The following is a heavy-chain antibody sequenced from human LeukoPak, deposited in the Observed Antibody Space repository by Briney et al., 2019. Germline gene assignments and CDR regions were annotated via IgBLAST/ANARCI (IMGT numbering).Heavy chain of an antibody. V-gene: IGHV3-7*03. CDR3: AKAPPYKKYFDY. CDR1: GFTFGKYW. J-gene: IGHJ4*02. D-gene: IGHD1-1*01. Sequence: GGSLRLSCVASGFTFGKYWMSWVRQAPGKGLEWVANIKLDGSEKNYVDSVKGRFTISRDNSKNTLYLQMNSLRAEDTAVYYCAKAPPYKKYFDYWGQGTLVTVSS. CDR2: IKLDGSEK.